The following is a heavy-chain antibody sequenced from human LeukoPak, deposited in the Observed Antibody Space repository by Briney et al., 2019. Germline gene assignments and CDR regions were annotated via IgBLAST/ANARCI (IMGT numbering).Heavy chain of an antibody. CDR3: ARDYDFWT. V-gene: IGHV3-23*01. CDR2: VSGSGGST. CDR1: GFTFSTYA. D-gene: IGHD3-3*01. Sequence: AGGSLRLSCAASGFTFSTYAMSWVRQAPGKGLEWVSAVSGSGGSTYYADSVEGRFTISRDNSKNTLHLQMNSLRAEDTAVYYCARDYDFWTWGQGTLVTVSS. J-gene: IGHJ4*02.